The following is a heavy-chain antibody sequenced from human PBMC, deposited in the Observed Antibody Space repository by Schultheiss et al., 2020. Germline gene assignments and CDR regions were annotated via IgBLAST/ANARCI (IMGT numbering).Heavy chain of an antibody. D-gene: IGHD3-10*01. CDR3: ARGYYYGSGSYYNVGMDV. CDR2: IYYSGST. V-gene: IGHV4-61*01. CDR1: GYSISSGYY. Sequence: SETLSLTCAVSGYSISSGYYWSWIRQHPGKGLEWIGYIYYSGSTNYNPSLKSRVTISVDTSKNQFSLKLSSVTAADTAVYYCARGYYYGSGSYYNVGMDVWGQGTTGNVSS. J-gene: IGHJ6*02.